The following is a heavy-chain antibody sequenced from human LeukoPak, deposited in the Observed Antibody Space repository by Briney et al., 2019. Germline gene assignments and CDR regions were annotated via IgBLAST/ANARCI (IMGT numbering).Heavy chain of an antibody. V-gene: IGHV3-30*04. J-gene: IGHJ4*02. Sequence: GRSLRLSCPASRFTFSSYAMHWVRQAPGKGLEWVAVISYDGSNEYYADSVKGRFTISRDNSKNTLYVQMNSLRTEETAVYYCARNPGYCSGDNCYYFDYWGQGTLVAVSS. CDR3: ARNPGYCSGDNCYYFDY. D-gene: IGHD2-15*01. CDR2: ISYDGSNE. CDR1: RFTFSSYA.